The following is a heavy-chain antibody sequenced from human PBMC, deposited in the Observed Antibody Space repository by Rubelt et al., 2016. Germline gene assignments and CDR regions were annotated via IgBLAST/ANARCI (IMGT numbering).Heavy chain of an antibody. CDR2: ISPSGGST. D-gene: IGHD5-18*01. CDR3: AKTMVTHPTRHDYYGMDV. CDR1: GFTFSTFA. J-gene: IGHJ6*02. V-gene: IGHV3-23*01. Sequence: GGSLRLSCAASGFTFSTFAMSWVRQAPGKGLEWVSGISPSGGSTYYADSLKGRFTISRDNSKNTLYLQMNSLRAEDTAVYYCAKTMVTHPTRHDYYGMDVWGQGTTVTVSS.